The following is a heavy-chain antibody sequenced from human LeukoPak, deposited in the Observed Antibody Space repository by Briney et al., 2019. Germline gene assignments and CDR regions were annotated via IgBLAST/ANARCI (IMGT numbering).Heavy chain of an antibody. V-gene: IGHV4-39*01. Sequence: SETLSLTCTVSGGSISSSSYYWGWIRQPPGKGLEWSGSIYYSGSTYYNPSLKSRVTISVDTSKNQFSLKLSSVTAADTAVYYCARIGGLRANWFDPWGQGTLVTVSS. CDR2: IYYSGST. J-gene: IGHJ5*02. CDR3: ARIGGLRANWFDP. D-gene: IGHD5/OR15-5a*01. CDR1: GGSISSSSYY.